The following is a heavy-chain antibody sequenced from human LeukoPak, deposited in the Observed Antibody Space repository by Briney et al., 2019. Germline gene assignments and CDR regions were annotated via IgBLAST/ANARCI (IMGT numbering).Heavy chain of an antibody. CDR3: ASRANDWYRDANWFDP. CDR2: INSRSNTI. V-gene: IGHV3-48*04. J-gene: IGHJ5*02. Sequence: GSLRLSCSASGFTFSAYSMNWVRQAPGKGLEWLSYINSRSNTIYYANSVKGRFTISRDNAKNSLFLQMNSLRPEDTAVYYCASRANDWYRDANWFDPWGQGTLVTVSS. D-gene: IGHD2-21*01. CDR1: GFTFSAYS.